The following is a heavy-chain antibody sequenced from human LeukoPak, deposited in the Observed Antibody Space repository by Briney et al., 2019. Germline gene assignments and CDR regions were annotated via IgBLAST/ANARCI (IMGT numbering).Heavy chain of an antibody. CDR2: IKQDGNEK. V-gene: IGHV3-7*01. D-gene: IGHD5-18*01. J-gene: IGHJ4*02. CDR3: AGGDTCGYLFDY. CDR1: GFSFSSYW. Sequence: SGGSLRLSCAASGFSFSSYWMSWVRQAPGKGLEWVANIKQDGNEKYYVDSVKGRFTISRDNAKNSLFLQMNSLRAEDTAVYYCAGGDTCGYLFDYWGQGTLVTVSS.